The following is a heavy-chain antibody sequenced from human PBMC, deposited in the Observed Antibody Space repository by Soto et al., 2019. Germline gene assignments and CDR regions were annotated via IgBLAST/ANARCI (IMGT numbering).Heavy chain of an antibody. CDR2: MNPDNGNT. D-gene: IGHD3-3*01. Sequence: ASVKVSCKDSGYTFRTYEINWVRRAAGQGLEGMGRMNPDNGNTGYAQKFQDRVTMTRNTSISTAYMELSSLRSDDTAVYYCARGPRESGEWLLFDYWGQGALVTVSS. J-gene: IGHJ4*02. V-gene: IGHV1-8*01. CDR3: ARGPRESGEWLLFDY. CDR1: GYTFRTYE.